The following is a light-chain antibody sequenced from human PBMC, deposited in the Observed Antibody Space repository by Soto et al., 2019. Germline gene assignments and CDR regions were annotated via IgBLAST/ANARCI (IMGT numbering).Light chain of an antibody. CDR1: QTISTY. CDR3: QQSSNIPYT. V-gene: IGKV1-39*01. CDR2: AAS. J-gene: IGKJ2*01. Sequence: DIQMTQSPSSLSASVGDRVTITCRASQTISTYLNWYQQNPGKAPKLLIYAASSLQSGVPSRFSGSGSGTDFTLTISSLQPEDFATYYCQQSSNIPYTFGQGTTLVFK.